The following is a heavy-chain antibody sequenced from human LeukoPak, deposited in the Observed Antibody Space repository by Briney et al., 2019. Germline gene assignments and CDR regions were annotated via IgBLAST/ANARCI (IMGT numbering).Heavy chain of an antibody. J-gene: IGHJ5*02. Sequence: PSETLSLTCTVSGGSISSSNFYWGWIRQSPGKGLEWIGSSDYTGTTYYNPSLRSRVTISVDTSKNQFSLKLRSATAADTAVYYCVGSASGAGMAWGQGILVTVSS. CDR2: SDYTGTT. CDR3: VGSASGAGMA. V-gene: IGHV4-39*01. CDR1: GGSISSSNFY. D-gene: IGHD3-10*01.